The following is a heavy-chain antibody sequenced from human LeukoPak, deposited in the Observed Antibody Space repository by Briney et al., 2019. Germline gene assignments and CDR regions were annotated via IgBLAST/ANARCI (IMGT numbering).Heavy chain of an antibody. V-gene: IGHV1-46*03. Sequence: ASVKVSCKASGYTFTSYYIHWARQAPGQGLEWMGIINPSGGSTSYAQKFQGRVTMTRDTSTSTVYMELSSLRSEDTAVYFCGRSMVRGVNYYFDLWGQGTLVTVSS. D-gene: IGHD3-10*01. CDR2: INPSGGST. CDR3: GRSMVRGVNYYFDL. J-gene: IGHJ4*02. CDR1: GYTFTSYY.